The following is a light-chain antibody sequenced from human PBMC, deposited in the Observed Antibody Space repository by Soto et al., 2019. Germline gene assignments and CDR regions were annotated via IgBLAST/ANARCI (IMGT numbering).Light chain of an antibody. Sequence: QSALTQPPSASGSPGQSVTISCTGTSGDVGGYNYVSWYQQHPGKAPKLMIFEVSERPSGVPDPSSPSKPGNPASLTVSGLQAEDEADYYCSSYAGSNNYVFGTGTKVTVL. V-gene: IGLV2-8*01. CDR1: SGDVGGYNY. CDR2: EVS. CDR3: SSYAGSNNYV. J-gene: IGLJ1*01.